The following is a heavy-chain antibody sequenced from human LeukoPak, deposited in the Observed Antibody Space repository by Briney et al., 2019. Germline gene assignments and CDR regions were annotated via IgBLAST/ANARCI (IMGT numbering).Heavy chain of an antibody. V-gene: IGHV3-9*01. D-gene: IGHD6-19*01. J-gene: IGHJ6*02. Sequence: GGSLRLSCAASGFTFDDYAMHWVRQAPGKGLEWVSGISWNGGNKGYADSVKGRFTISRDNAKNSLYLQMNSLRAEDTAVYYCAREYSSGWYYYYYGMDVWGQGTTVTVSS. CDR3: AREYSSGWYYYYYGMDV. CDR1: GFTFDDYA. CDR2: ISWNGGNK.